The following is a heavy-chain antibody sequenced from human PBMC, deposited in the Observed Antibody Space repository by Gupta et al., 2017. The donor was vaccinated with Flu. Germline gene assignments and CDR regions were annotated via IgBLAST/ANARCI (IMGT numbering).Heavy chain of an antibody. J-gene: IGHJ6*02. Sequence: QLQLQESGPGLVNPSVTLSLTCTVSGGSLSSSSYYWGWIRQPPGKGLEWIGSIYYSGSTYYNPSLKSRVTISVDTSKNQCSLKLSSVTAADTAVYYCARYYDFWCGYYPVYYYYGMDVWGQGTTVTVSS. CDR2: IYYSGST. CDR1: GGSLSSSSYY. CDR3: ARYYDFWCGYYPVYYYYGMDV. V-gene: IGHV4-39*01. D-gene: IGHD3-3*01.